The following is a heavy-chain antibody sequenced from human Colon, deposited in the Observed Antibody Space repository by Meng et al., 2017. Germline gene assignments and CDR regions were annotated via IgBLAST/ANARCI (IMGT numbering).Heavy chain of an antibody. Sequence: QVELKGGGAGASEPLDGLSLACAVYGGAFHWFHRSRIRKPQGKGLEWIGKSNNNGCTNYHPSLKSRVTTSVDTSKNQFSLKLSSVTAADTAVYYCARGRYSGYLPWGQGALVTVSS. CDR2: SNNNGCT. J-gene: IGHJ5*02. V-gene: IGHV4-34*01. CDR3: ARGRYSGYLP. D-gene: IGHD5-12*01. CDR1: GGAFHWFH.